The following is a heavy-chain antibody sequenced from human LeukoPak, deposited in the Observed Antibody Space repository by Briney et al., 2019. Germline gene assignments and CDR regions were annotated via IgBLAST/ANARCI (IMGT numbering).Heavy chain of an antibody. CDR1: GGSISSSSYY. D-gene: IGHD2-2*01. V-gene: IGHV4-39*01. CDR2: IYYSGSA. Sequence: SETLSLTCSVSGGSISSSSYYWGWLRQPPGKGLGWIGSIYYSGSAYYNPSFKSRVTVSVDTSKNQFSLKLTSVTAADTAVYYCARRDCSSTTCYAGSYYFDYWGQGTLVTVSS. CDR3: ARRDCSSTTCYAGSYYFDY. J-gene: IGHJ4*02.